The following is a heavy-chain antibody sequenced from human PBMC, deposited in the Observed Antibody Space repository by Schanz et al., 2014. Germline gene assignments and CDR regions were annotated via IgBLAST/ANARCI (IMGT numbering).Heavy chain of an antibody. CDR1: GFTFTGHW. J-gene: IGHJ3*01. D-gene: IGHD2-8*02. V-gene: IGHV3-7*01. CDR3: ARDSRYCTGVDCKGDAFDL. Sequence: VQLVESGGSVVQPGRSLRLSCAASGFTFTGHWMSWVRQAPGKGLEWVANIKEDGSKKYYVDSVRGRFTISRDNAKNSLYLQLNSLTAEDTAVYHCARDSRYCTGVDCKGDAFDLWGQGTLVTVSS. CDR2: IKEDGSKK.